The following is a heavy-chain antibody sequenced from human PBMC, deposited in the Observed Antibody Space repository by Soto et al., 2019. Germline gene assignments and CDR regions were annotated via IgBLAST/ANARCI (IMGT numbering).Heavy chain of an antibody. CDR3: KAGRYCSGGSCYFDY. CDR1: GFTFSSYS. CDR2: ISSSSSYI. D-gene: IGHD2-15*01. Sequence: EVQVVESGGGLVKPGGSLRLSCAASGFTFSSYSMNWVRQAPGKGLEWVSSISSSSSYIYYADSVKGRFTISRDNAKNSLYLQMNSLRAEDTAVYYCKAGRYCSGGSCYFDYWGQGTLVTVSS. V-gene: IGHV3-21*01. J-gene: IGHJ4*02.